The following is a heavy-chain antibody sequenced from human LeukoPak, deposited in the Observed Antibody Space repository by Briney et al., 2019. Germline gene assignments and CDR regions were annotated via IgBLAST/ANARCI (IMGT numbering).Heavy chain of an antibody. Sequence: PAASVKVSCKASGYTFTSFYIHWVRQAPGQGLEWMGIINPSGGSTTYAQKFQGRVTMTRDTSTSTVYMELSSPRSEDTAVYYCAREPSSSWYDYHYHGMDVWGQGTTVTVSS. D-gene: IGHD6-13*01. CDR2: INPSGGST. CDR3: AREPSSSWYDYHYHGMDV. J-gene: IGHJ6*02. CDR1: GYTFTSFY. V-gene: IGHV1-46*01.